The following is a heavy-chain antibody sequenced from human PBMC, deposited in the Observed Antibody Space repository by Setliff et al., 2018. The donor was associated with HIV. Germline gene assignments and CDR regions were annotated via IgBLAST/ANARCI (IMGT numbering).Heavy chain of an antibody. Sequence: ASVKVSCKASGYTFTGHYMHWVRQAPGQGLQWMGWIDPHTGGPQYSQKFLGRVTMTRDTSISTVYMELTSLRSDDTAIYYCARDANYGSSGYDREYFDCWGQGTLVTVSS. V-gene: IGHV1-2*02. D-gene: IGHD5-12*01. CDR3: ARDANYGSSGYDREYFDC. J-gene: IGHJ4*02. CDR1: GYTFTGHY. CDR2: IDPHTGGP.